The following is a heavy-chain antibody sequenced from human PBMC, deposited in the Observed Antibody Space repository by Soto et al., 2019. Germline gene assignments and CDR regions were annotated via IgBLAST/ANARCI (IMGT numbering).Heavy chain of an antibody. D-gene: IGHD4-4*01. Sequence: SVKVSCKASGFTFTSSAVQWVRQARGQRLEWIGWIVVGSGNTNYAQKFQERVTITRDMSTSTAYMELSSLRSEDTAVYYCAAEWEYPYTKGPRYYGMDVWGQGTTVTVSS. CDR2: IVVGSGNT. J-gene: IGHJ6*02. V-gene: IGHV1-58*01. CDR1: GFTFTSSA. CDR3: AAEWEYPYTKGPRYYGMDV.